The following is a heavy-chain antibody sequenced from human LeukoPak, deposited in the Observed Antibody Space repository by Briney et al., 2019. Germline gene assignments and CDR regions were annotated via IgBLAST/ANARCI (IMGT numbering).Heavy chain of an antibody. V-gene: IGHV3-15*01. J-gene: IGHJ4*02. D-gene: IGHD3-22*01. CDR1: GFTFSSYW. CDR2: IKSKPDGGTT. CDR3: TTVYYDSSAYSLDY. Sequence: GGSLRLSCAASGFTFSSYWMSWVRQAPGKGLEWVGRIKSKPDGGTTDYAAPVKGRFTISRDDSKNTLYLQMNSLKTEDTAVYHCTTVYYDSSAYSLDYWGQGSLVTVSS.